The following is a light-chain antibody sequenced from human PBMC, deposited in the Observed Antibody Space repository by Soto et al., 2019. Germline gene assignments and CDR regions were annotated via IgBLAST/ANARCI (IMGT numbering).Light chain of an antibody. CDR3: QQSYNTPPLT. V-gene: IGKV1-39*01. CDR1: QSISSY. J-gene: IGKJ4*01. Sequence: DIQMTQSPSSLSASVGDRVTLTCRASQSISSYLNWYQQKPGRAPKLLIYAASSLQSGVPSRFSGSGSGTDFTLTISSLQPEDFATYYCQQSYNTPPLTFGGGTKVDIK. CDR2: AAS.